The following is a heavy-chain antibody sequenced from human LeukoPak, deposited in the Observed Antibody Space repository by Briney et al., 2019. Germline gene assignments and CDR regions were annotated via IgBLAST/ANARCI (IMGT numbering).Heavy chain of an antibody. CDR1: GFTFTTYW. J-gene: IGHJ4*02. V-gene: IGHV3-7*01. CDR3: ARGGGSSHFGY. Sequence: PGGSLRLSCAASGFTFTTYWMSWVRQPPGKGLEWVANIKQDGTEKYYVDSVKGRFTISRDNSKNTLYLQMNSLRAEDTAVYYCARGGGSSHFGYWGQGTLVTVSS. D-gene: IGHD1-26*01. CDR2: IKQDGTEK.